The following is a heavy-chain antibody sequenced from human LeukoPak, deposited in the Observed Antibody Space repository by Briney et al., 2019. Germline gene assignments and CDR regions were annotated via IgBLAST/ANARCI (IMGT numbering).Heavy chain of an antibody. CDR1: GFTFSTYS. Sequence: GGSLRLSCAASGFTFSTYSMNWVRQAPGKGLEWVSSIISSSSYIYYADSVKGRFTISRDNAKNPLYLQMNSLRAEDTAVYYCARDPQYCSGGSCYSFDYWGQGTLVTVSS. D-gene: IGHD2-15*01. V-gene: IGHV3-21*01. J-gene: IGHJ4*02. CDR2: IISSSSYI. CDR3: ARDPQYCSGGSCYSFDY.